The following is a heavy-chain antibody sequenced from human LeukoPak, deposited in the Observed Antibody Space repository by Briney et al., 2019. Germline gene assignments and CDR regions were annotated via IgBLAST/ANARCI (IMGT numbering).Heavy chain of an antibody. CDR2: ISHSGST. CDR1: GGSFSGYY. V-gene: IGHV4-34*01. D-gene: IGHD6-13*01. J-gene: IGHJ5*02. Sequence: PSETLSLTCAVYGGSFSGYYWSWIRQPPGKGLEWIGEISHSGSTNYNPSLKSRVTISVDTSKNQFSLKLSSVTAADTAVYYCARDSSSWSYNWFDPWGQGTLVTVSS. CDR3: ARDSSSWSYNWFDP.